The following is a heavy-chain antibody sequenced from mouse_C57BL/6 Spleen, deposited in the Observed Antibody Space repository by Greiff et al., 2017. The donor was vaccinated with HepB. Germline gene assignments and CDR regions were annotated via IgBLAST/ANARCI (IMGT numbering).Heavy chain of an antibody. CDR3: ARDPIYYSNYGFAY. D-gene: IGHD2-5*01. V-gene: IGHV1-82*01. CDR2: IYPGDGDT. Sequence: VQLMESGPELVKPGASVKISCKASGYAFSSSWMNWVKQRPGKGLEWIGRIYPGDGDTNYNGKFKGKATLTADKSSSTAYMQLSSLTSEDSAVYFCARDPIYYSNYGFAYWGQGTLVTVSA. CDR1: GYAFSSSW. J-gene: IGHJ3*01.